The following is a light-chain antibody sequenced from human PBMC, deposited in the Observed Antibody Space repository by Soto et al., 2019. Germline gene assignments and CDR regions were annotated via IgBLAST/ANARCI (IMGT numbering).Light chain of an antibody. CDR2: WAS. J-gene: IGKJ1*01. CDR1: QSLLSSSDNRNY. Sequence: DIVMTQSPDSLTVSLGERATINCKSSQSLLSSSDNRNYLAWYQHKPGQSPKMLIYWASTRYSAVPDRFSGSGSGTDFSLTISSLQAEDVAVYYCQHYYSVPPTFGQGTKVEIK. V-gene: IGKV4-1*01. CDR3: QHYYSVPPT.